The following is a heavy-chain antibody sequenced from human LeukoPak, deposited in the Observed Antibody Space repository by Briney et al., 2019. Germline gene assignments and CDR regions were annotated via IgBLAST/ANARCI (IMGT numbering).Heavy chain of an antibody. V-gene: IGHV1-2*02. CDR2: INPNTGGT. Sequence: ASVKVSCKASGYTFIHHYIHWVRQAPGQGLEWMGWINPNTGGTKYAQRFQDRVTMTRDTSISTAYMEVSRLRYDDTAVYYCARPLRVTMIRGAAFRASSDFDPWGQGTLVTVSS. CDR3: ARPLRVTMIRGAAFRASSDFDP. CDR1: GYTFIHHY. D-gene: IGHD3-10*01. J-gene: IGHJ5*02.